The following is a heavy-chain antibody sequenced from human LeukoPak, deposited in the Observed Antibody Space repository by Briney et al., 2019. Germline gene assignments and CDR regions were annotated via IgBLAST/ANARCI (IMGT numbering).Heavy chain of an antibody. CDR2: IYPGDSDT. V-gene: IGHV5-51*01. D-gene: IGHD6-13*01. CDR1: GYSFTSYW. J-gene: IGHJ3*02. Sequence: GESLKISCKGSGYSFTSYWIGWLRQMPGKGLEWMGIIYPGDSDTRYSPSFQGQVTISADKSISTASLQWSSLKASDTAMYYCARQAIPYSSSPKGAFDIWGQGTMVTVSS. CDR3: ARQAIPYSSSPKGAFDI.